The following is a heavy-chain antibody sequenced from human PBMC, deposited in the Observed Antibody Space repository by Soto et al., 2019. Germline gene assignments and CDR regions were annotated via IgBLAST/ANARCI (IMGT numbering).Heavy chain of an antibody. CDR2: MNPNSGNT. Sequence: ASVKVSCKASGYTFTSYDINWVRQATGQGLEWMGWMNPNSGNTGYAQKFRGRVTMTRNTSISTAYMELSSLRSEDTAVYYCAVSTGEGFYYYGMDVWGQGTTVTVSS. CDR3: AVSTGEGFYYYGMDV. J-gene: IGHJ6*02. V-gene: IGHV1-8*01. CDR1: GYTFTSYD.